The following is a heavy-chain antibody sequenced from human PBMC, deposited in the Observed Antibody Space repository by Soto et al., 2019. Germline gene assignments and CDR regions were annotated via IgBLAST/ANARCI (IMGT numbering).Heavy chain of an antibody. CDR2: IYYSGST. Sequence: RSLTFTVSGGSISSYYWSWIRQPPGKGLEWIGYIYYSGSTNYNPSLKSRVTISVDTSKNQFSLKLSSVTAADTAVYYCARGLGGGSWYREYYGMDVSGQGTTDTVS. CDR3: ARGLGGGSWYREYYGMDV. J-gene: IGHJ6*02. V-gene: IGHV4-59*01. D-gene: IGHD2-15*01. CDR1: GGSISSYY.